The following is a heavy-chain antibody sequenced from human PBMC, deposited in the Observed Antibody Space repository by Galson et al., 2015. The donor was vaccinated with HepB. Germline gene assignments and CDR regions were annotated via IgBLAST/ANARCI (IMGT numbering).Heavy chain of an antibody. J-gene: IGHJ3*02. D-gene: IGHD3-16*01. CDR3: ARGGGI. Sequence: SLRLSCAASGFTFSNYWMNWVRQAPGKGLEWVANIKEDGSEKYYVDSVKGRFTISRDNAKNSLYLQMDSLRAVDTAVYYCARGGGIWGQGTMVTVSS. CDR1: GFTFSNYW. V-gene: IGHV3-7*03. CDR2: IKEDGSEK.